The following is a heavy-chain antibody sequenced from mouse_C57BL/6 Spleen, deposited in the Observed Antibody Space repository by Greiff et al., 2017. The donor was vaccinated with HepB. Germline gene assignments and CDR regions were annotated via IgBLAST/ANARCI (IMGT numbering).Heavy chain of an antibody. CDR1: GYTFTDYE. J-gene: IGHJ3*01. Sequence: VQLQESGAELVRPGASVTLSCKASGYTFTDYEMHWVKQTPVHGLEWIGAIDPETGGTAYNQKFKGKAILTADKSSSTAYMELRSLTSEDSAVYYCTRSHYSNPSCADWGQGTLVTVAA. CDR3: TRSHYSNPSCAD. CDR2: IDPETGGT. V-gene: IGHV1-15*01. D-gene: IGHD2-5*01.